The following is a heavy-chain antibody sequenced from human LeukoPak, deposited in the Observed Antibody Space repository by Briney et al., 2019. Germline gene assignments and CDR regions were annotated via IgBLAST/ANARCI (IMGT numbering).Heavy chain of an antibody. Sequence: TGGSLRLSCAASGFTFSTSSFNWVRQAPGKGLEWISYISTSSTINYADSVRGRFTISRDNAKSSLSLQMNSLRAEDTAVYYCARDLDYGGRGLDSWGQGTLVIVSS. D-gene: IGHD4-23*01. J-gene: IGHJ4*02. CDR1: GFTFSTSS. CDR3: ARDLDYGGRGLDS. V-gene: IGHV3-48*04. CDR2: ISTSSTI.